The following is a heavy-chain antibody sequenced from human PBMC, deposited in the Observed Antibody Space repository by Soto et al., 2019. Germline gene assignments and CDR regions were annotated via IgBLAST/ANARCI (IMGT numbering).Heavy chain of an antibody. D-gene: IGHD2-21*02. Sequence: LSCAASGFTFSDHYMDWVRQAPGKGLEWVGRTRNKGNSYTTEYAASVKGRFTISRDDSKNSLYLQMNSLKTEDTAVYYCARVMITVVTAADCWGQGTLVTVSS. CDR2: TRNKGNSYTT. CDR3: ARVMITVVTAADC. CDR1: GFTFSDHY. V-gene: IGHV3-72*01. J-gene: IGHJ4*02.